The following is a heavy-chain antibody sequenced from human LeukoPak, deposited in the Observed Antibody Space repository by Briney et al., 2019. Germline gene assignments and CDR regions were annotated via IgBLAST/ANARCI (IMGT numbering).Heavy chain of an antibody. CDR2: VYHSGRT. CDR1: GDSISSSY. J-gene: IGHJ4*02. D-gene: IGHD6-13*01. Sequence: SETLSLTCSVSGDSISSSYWTWIRQSPGKGLEWIGYVYHSGRTNYNPSLKSRVTISVDTSKNQFSLKLSSVTAADTAVYYCARVDSSSWYGNFDYWGQGTLVTVSS. CDR3: ARVDSSSWYGNFDY. V-gene: IGHV4-59*01.